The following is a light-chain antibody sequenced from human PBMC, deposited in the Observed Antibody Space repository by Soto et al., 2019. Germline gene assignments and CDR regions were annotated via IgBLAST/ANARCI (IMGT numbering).Light chain of an antibody. J-gene: IGKJ2*03. CDR1: QTIQSF. CDR3: QQYNSHSYYS. CDR2: LAS. V-gene: IGKV1-5*03. Sequence: DIPMTQFPSTLSASVGDQVTITCRASQTIQSFLAWYQQKPGKAPKLLIYLASRLEGGVPSRFSRSGSGTEFTLTINSLQPDDFAIYFCQQYNSHSYYSFGQGTKLEVK.